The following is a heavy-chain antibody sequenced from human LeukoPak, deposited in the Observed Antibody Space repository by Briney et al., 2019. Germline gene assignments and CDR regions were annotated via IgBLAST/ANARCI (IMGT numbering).Heavy chain of an antibody. CDR2: IYYTGST. CDR1: GDSINSYY. CDR3: ARDPTY. V-gene: IGHV4-59*01. Sequence: SETLSLTCTVSGDSINSYYWTWIRQAPGKGLEWIGYIYYTGSTNYSPSLKSRVSISIDPSKNQFSLKLTSVTAADTAVYYCARDPTYWGQGNLVTVSS. J-gene: IGHJ4*02.